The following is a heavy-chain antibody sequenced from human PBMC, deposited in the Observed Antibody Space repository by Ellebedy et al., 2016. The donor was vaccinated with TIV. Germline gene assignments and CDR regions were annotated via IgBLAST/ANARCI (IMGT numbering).Heavy chain of an antibody. J-gene: IGHJ4*02. V-gene: IGHV4-39*01. CDR2: IYYSGST. CDR3: VRHGQFDY. CDR1: GGSINIKSYY. Sequence: SETLSLTXSVSGGSINIKSYYWGWIRQPPGKGLEWIGAIYYSGSTYYNQSLKSRVTLSVDTSKNQFSLELESVTAADTAVYYCVRHGQFDYWGQGTLVTVSS.